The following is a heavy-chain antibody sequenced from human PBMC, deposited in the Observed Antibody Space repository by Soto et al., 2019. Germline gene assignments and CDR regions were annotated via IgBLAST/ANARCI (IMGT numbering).Heavy chain of an antibody. J-gene: IGHJ4*02. D-gene: IGHD4-17*01. CDR3: ARHGPMTTVTRFDY. V-gene: IGHV4-34*01. CDR2: INHSGST. CDR1: GGSFSGYY. Sequence: SETLSLTCAVYGGSFSGYYWSWIRQPPGKGLEWIGEINHSGSTNYNPSLKSRVTISVDTSKNQFSLKLSSVTAADTAVYYCARHGPMTTVTRFDYWGQGTLVTVSS.